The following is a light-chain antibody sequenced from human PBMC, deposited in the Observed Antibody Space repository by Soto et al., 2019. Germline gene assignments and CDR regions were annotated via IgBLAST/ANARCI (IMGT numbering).Light chain of an antibody. Sequence: EVVMTQSPATLSVSPGEKATLSCRASHIVSNDLAWYQQKPGQAPRLLIYVASTRATGIPARFSGSGSGTEFTLTISSPQSEDFAVYYCQHYNKWPLTFGGGTKVETK. CDR3: QHYNKWPLT. J-gene: IGKJ4*01. CDR1: HIVSND. CDR2: VAS. V-gene: IGKV3-15*01.